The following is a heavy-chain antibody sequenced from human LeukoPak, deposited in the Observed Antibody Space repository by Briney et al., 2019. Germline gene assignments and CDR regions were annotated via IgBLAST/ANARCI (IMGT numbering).Heavy chain of an antibody. CDR2: MNPNSGNT. V-gene: IGHV1-8*01. CDR1: GYTFTSYD. CDR3: ARVHYYDSSGPSGYFDY. Sequence: ASVKVSCKASGYTFTSYDINWVRQATGQGLEWMGWMNPNSGNTGYAQKLQGRVTMTTDTSTSTAYMELRSLRSDDTAVYYCARVHYYDSSGPSGYFDYWGQGTLVTVSS. J-gene: IGHJ4*02. D-gene: IGHD3-22*01.